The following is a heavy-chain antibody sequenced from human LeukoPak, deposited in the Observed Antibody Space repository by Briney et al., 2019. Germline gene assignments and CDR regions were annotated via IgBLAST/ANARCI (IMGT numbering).Heavy chain of an antibody. J-gene: IGHJ4*02. Sequence: SETLSLTCDVPLHSIISGFYWGWFRRPPGKGLEWIASIYHSGSTYYNPSLRSGATISVDASENEFSLTVNSVSAADTAVCFCASRVTVPSAKTFDSWGQGTLVTVSS. CDR2: IYHSGST. V-gene: IGHV4-38-2*01. D-gene: IGHD2-2*01. CDR3: ASRVTVPSAKTFDS. CDR1: LHSIISGFY.